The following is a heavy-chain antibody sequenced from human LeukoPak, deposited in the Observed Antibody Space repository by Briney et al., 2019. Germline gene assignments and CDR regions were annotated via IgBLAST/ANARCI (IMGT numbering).Heavy chain of an antibody. D-gene: IGHD2-21*02. CDR1: GVPISNDA. CDR2: SYATKT. V-gene: IGHV3-23*05. Sequence: QTGGSLRLSCAVSGVPISNDAMTWVRQAPGKGLEWVSGSYATKTYYSDSVRGRFTISRDDSKNTLYLQMNSLRAEDTAVYYCAKGGAYCGGDCQRASGYFDYWGQGTLVTVSS. CDR3: AKGGAYCGGDCQRASGYFDY. J-gene: IGHJ4*02.